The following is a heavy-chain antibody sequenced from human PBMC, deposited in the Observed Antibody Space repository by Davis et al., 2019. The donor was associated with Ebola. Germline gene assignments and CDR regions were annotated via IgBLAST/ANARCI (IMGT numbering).Heavy chain of an antibody. CDR2: INPHNGNT. CDR1: GYTFTNYG. J-gene: IGHJ4*02. V-gene: IGHV1-18*04. CDR3: ARAQFPTTSDH. D-gene: IGHD1-1*01. Sequence: ASVKVSCKASGYTFTNYGIAWVRQAPGQGLEWMGWINPHNGNTNYAQNVQGRVIMTSDTATTTAYMEVGSLRSDDTAVYYCARAQFPTTSDHWGQGTLVTVSS.